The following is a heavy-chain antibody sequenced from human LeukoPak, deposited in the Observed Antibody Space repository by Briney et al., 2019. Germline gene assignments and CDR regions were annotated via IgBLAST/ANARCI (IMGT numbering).Heavy chain of an antibody. CDR2: IKQDGSEK. V-gene: IGHV3-7*01. D-gene: IGHD3-9*01. J-gene: IGHJ6*02. CDR3: ARELRVYYDILTGYYGYYYYGMDV. Sequence: GGSLRLSCAASGFTFSSYAMSWVRQAPGKGLEWVANIKQDGSEKYYVDSVKGRFTISRDNAKNSLYLQMNSLRAEDTAVYYCARELRVYYDILTGYYGYYYYGMDVWGQGTTVTVSS. CDR1: GFTFSSYA.